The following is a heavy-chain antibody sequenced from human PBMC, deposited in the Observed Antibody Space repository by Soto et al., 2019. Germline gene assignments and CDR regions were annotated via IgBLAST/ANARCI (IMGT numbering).Heavy chain of an antibody. CDR2: MNPNSGNT. D-gene: IGHD5-12*01. J-gene: IGHJ6*03. Sequence: ASVKVSCKASGYTFTSYGISWVRQATGQGLEWMGWMNPNSGNTDYAQKFQGGVTMTTNTSTSTAYMELSSLRSEDTAVYYCARVATEYYYYMDVWGKGTTVTVSS. CDR1: GYTFTSYG. CDR3: ARVATEYYYYMDV. V-gene: IGHV1-8*02.